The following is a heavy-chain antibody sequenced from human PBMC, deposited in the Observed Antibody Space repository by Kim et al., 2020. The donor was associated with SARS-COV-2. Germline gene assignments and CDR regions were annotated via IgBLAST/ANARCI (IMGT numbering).Heavy chain of an antibody. CDR2: FI. CDR3: ARAYKALAGY. J-gene: IGHJ4*02. D-gene: IGHD3-22*01. Sequence: FIYSADSVKGRFTISRDNAKNSLYLQMKSLRAEDTAVYYCARAYKALAGYWGQGTLVTVSS. V-gene: IGHV3-21*01.